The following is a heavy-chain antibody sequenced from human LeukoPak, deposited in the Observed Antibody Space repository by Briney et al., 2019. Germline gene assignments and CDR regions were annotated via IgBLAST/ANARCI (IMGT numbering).Heavy chain of an antibody. J-gene: IGHJ4*02. CDR1: GGTFSSYA. CDR3: AREPPPLNIGGQLVPDY. Sequence: ASVKVSCKASGGTFSSYATSWVRQAPGQGLEWMGWISAYNGNTNYAQKLQGRVTMTTDTSTSTAYMELRSLRSDDTAVYYCAREPPPLNIGGQLVPDYWGQGTLVTVSS. D-gene: IGHD6-13*01. CDR2: ISAYNGNT. V-gene: IGHV1-18*01.